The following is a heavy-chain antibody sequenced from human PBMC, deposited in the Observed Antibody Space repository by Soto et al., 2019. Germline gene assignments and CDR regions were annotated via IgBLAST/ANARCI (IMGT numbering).Heavy chain of an antibody. D-gene: IGHD3-3*01. CDR3: ARGSYYDFRSGYYNFDY. Sequence: ASVKVSCKASGYTFTSYGISWVRQAPGQGLEWMGWISAYNGNTNYAQKLQGRVTMTTDTSTSTAYMELRSLRSDDTAVYYCARGSYYDFRSGYYNFDYWGQGTLVTVSS. CDR1: GYTFTSYG. V-gene: IGHV1-18*01. CDR2: ISAYNGNT. J-gene: IGHJ4*02.